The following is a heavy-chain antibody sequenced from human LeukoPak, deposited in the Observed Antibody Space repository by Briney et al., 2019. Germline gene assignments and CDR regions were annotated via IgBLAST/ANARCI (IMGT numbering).Heavy chain of an antibody. Sequence: SETLSLTCTVSGGSISSGSYFWGWIRQPPGMRLQWIASFYYSGSTYYSPSLKSRLTISVDTSKNQFSLKLSSVTAADTAVYYCARQSYHSSAHDYAGLFDIWGQGTMVTVSS. CDR2: FYYSGST. D-gene: IGHD3-22*01. V-gene: IGHV4-39*01. CDR3: ARQSYHSSAHDYAGLFDI. J-gene: IGHJ3*02. CDR1: GGSISSGSYF.